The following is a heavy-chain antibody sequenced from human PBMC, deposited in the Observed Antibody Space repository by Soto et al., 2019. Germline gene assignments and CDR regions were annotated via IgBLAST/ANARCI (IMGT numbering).Heavy chain of an antibody. CDR3: ARGGADYYDSSGYEDD. CDR2: ISAYNGNT. D-gene: IGHD3-22*01. Sequence: ASVKVSCKASGYTFTSYCISWVRQAPGQGLEWMGWISAYNGNTNYAQKLQGRVTMTTDTSTSTAYMELRSLRSDDTAVYYCARGGADYYDSSGYEDDWGQGTLVTVSS. CDR1: GYTFTSYC. J-gene: IGHJ4*02. V-gene: IGHV1-18*01.